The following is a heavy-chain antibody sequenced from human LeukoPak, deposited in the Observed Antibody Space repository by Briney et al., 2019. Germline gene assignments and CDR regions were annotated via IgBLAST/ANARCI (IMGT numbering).Heavy chain of an antibody. D-gene: IGHD6-19*01. Sequence: PSETLSLTCTVSGGSISSSSYYWCWIRQPPGKGLEWIGSIYYSGSTYYNPSLKSRVTISVDTSKNQFSLKLTSVTAADTAVYYCASPIGISDRSGWYPSWGQGTLVTVSS. CDR2: IYYSGST. J-gene: IGHJ5*02. V-gene: IGHV4-39*01. CDR3: ASPIGISDRSGWYPS. CDR1: GGSISSSSYY.